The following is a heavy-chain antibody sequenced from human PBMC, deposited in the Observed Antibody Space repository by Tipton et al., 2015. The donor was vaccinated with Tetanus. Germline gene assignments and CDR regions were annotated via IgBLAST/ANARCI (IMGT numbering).Heavy chain of an antibody. D-gene: IGHD3-22*01. CDR2: ISGSGGGT. V-gene: IGHV3-23*01. J-gene: IGHJ6*02. CDR1: GFTFSSYA. CDR3: ARDQIVEQATRDHDYGVDV. Sequence: SLRLSCAASGFTFSSYAMSWVRQAPGKGLEWVSAISGSGGGTYYADSVKGRFTISRDNAKNSLYLLMDSLRAEDTAVYYCARDQIVEQATRDHDYGVDVGGQGTTVTVSS.